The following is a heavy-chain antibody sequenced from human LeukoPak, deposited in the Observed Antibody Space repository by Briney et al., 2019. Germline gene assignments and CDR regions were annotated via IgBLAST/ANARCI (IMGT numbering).Heavy chain of an antibody. J-gene: IGHJ4*02. CDR3: ASSILTGYSFAFDY. Sequence: GGSLRLSCAASGFTFSDYYMSWIRQAPGKGLEWVSYISSSGSTIYYADSVKGRFTISRDNVKNSLYLQMNSLRAEDTAVYYCASSILTGYSFAFDYWGQGTLVTVSS. CDR1: GFTFSDYY. D-gene: IGHD3-9*01. CDR2: ISSSGSTI. V-gene: IGHV3-11*01.